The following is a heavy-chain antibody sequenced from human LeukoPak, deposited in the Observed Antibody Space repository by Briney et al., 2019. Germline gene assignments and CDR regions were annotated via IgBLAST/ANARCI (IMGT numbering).Heavy chain of an antibody. CDR3: ARHVMVRGVNWFDP. J-gene: IGHJ5*02. V-gene: IGHV4-38-2*01. CDR2: IYHSGKI. D-gene: IGHD3-10*01. Sequence: PGGSLRLSCAASGFTFSSYSMNWVRQAPGKGLEWVGSIYHSGKIYYNPSLKSRVAISVDTSKNQVSLKLSSVTAADTAVYYCARHVMVRGVNWFDPWGQGTLVTVSS. CDR1: GFTFSSYS.